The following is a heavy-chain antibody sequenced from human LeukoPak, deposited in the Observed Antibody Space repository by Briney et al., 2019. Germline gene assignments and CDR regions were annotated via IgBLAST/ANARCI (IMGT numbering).Heavy chain of an antibody. V-gene: IGHV3-23*01. CDR3: AKERNDYGDYVVNYNWFDP. CDR2: ISGSGGST. D-gene: IGHD4-17*01. Sequence: PGGSLRLSCAASGFTFSSYAMSWVRQAPGKGLEWVSAISGSGGSTYYADSVKGRFTISRDNSENTLYLQMNSLRAEDTAVYYCAKERNDYGDYVVNYNWFDPWGQGTLVTVSS. CDR1: GFTFSSYA. J-gene: IGHJ5*02.